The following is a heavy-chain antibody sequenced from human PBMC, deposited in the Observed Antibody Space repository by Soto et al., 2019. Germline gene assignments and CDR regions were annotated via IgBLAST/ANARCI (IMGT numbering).Heavy chain of an antibody. CDR2: ISAYNGNT. CDR1: GYTFTSYG. Sequence: ASVKVSCKASGYTFTSYGISWVRQAPGQGLEWMGWISAYNGNTNYAQKLQGRVTMTTDTSTSTAYMELRSLRSDDTAVYYCARDALVDYYYYSMDVWGKGTTVTVSS. J-gene: IGHJ6*03. D-gene: IGHD6-13*01. V-gene: IGHV1-18*01. CDR3: ARDALVDYYYYSMDV.